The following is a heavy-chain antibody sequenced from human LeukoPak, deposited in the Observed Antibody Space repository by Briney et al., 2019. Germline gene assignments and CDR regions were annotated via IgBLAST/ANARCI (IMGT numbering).Heavy chain of an antibody. CDR1: GFTFSSYA. V-gene: IGHV3-30-3*01. J-gene: IGHJ4*02. CDR2: ISYDGSNK. D-gene: IGHD1-26*01. CDR3: ARDQWELRGYFDY. Sequence: PGRSLRLSCAASGFTFSSYAMPWVRQAPGKGLEWVAVISYDGSNKYYADSVKGRFTISRDNSKNTLYLQMNSLRAEDTGVYYCARDQWELRGYFDYWGQGTLVTVSS.